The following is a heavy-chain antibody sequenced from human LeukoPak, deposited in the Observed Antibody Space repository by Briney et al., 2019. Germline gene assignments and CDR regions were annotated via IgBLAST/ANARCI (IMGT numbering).Heavy chain of an antibody. CDR1: GFSFSNYG. CDR2: IRYDGSNK. Sequence: PGGSLRLSCAASGFSFSNYGMHWVRQAPVKGLEWVAFIRYDGSNKYYADSVKGRFTISRDNSKNTLYLQMNSLRAEDTAVYYCAKDRPSYFDYWGQGTLVTVSS. CDR3: AKDRPSYFDY. V-gene: IGHV3-30*02. J-gene: IGHJ4*02.